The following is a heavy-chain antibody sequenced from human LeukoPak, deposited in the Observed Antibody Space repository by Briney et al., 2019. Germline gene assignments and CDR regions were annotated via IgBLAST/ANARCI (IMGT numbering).Heavy chain of an antibody. J-gene: IGHJ4*02. Sequence: GGSLRLSCAASGFFSSDYYMSWIRQAPGKGLEWISYISSTGITKYYAESVKGRFTISRDNAENSLFLQMNSLRVEDTVVYYRARGRFNTYYFDSWGQGTLVTVSS. CDR3: ARGRFNTYYFDS. V-gene: IGHV3-11*01. CDR1: GFFSSDYY. CDR2: ISSTGITK. D-gene: IGHD3-10*01.